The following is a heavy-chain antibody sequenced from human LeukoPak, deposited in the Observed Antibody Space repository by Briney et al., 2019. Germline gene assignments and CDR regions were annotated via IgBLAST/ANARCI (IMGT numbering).Heavy chain of an antibody. CDR2: IYTSGST. CDR3: ARQYSSSWEGAFDI. J-gene: IGHJ3*02. Sequence: SQTLSLTCTVSGGSISSGSYYWSWIRQPAGKGLEWIGRIYTSGSTNYNPSLKSRVTISVDTSKNQLSLKLTSVTAADTAVYYCARQYSSSWEGAFDIWGQGTMVTVSS. D-gene: IGHD6-13*01. V-gene: IGHV4-61*02. CDR1: GGSISSGSYY.